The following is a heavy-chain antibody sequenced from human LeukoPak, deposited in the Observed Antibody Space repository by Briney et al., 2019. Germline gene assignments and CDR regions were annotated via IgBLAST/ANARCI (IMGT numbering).Heavy chain of an antibody. CDR1: GGSFSGYY. Sequence: SETLSLTCAVYGGSFSGYYWSWIRQPPGKGLEWIGEINHSGSTNYNPSLKSRVAISVDTSKNQFSLKLTSVTAADTAVYYCARWARAARSILGAFDIWGQGTMVTVSS. J-gene: IGHJ3*02. D-gene: IGHD6-6*01. CDR2: INHSGST. V-gene: IGHV4-34*01. CDR3: ARWARAARSILGAFDI.